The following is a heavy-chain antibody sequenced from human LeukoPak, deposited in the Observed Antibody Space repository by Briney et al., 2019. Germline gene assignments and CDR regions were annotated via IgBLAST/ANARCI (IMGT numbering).Heavy chain of an antibody. Sequence: SETLSLTCSVSGYSISSAYYWGWIRQPPGKGLEWIGEIWHSGITNFNPSLESRLTMSVDKSKNQFSLKLSFVTAADTAVYYCAREIFSGTYGDGKYFDLWGRGNLVTVSS. CDR2: IWHSGIT. CDR3: AREIFSGTYGDGKYFDL. V-gene: IGHV4-38-2*02. CDR1: GYSISSAYY. J-gene: IGHJ2*01. D-gene: IGHD1-26*01.